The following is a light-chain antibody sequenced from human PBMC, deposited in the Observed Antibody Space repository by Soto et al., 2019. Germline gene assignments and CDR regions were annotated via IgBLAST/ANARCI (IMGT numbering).Light chain of an antibody. Sequence: QSVLTQPSSASGTPGQRVTISCSGSSSNIEGNTVNWYQQFPGTAPRLLIYRNNQRPSGVPDRFSGSKSGTSASLAISGLQSGDEADYYCAAWDDRLHDYVFATGTKVTVL. CDR2: RNN. CDR3: AAWDDRLHDYV. V-gene: IGLV1-44*01. J-gene: IGLJ1*01. CDR1: SSNIEGNT.